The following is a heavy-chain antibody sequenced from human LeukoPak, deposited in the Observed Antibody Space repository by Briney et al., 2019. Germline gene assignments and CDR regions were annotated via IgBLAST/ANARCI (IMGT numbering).Heavy chain of an antibody. J-gene: IGHJ6*02. D-gene: IGHD1-1*01. CDR3: ARRNDDYQYYGMDV. CDR1: GGSIISSDYH. V-gene: IGHV4-39*01. Sequence: SETLSLTCTVSGGSIISSDYHWGWVRQPPGKGLEWIGTISYSGNTDYNPSLRSRVTISVDTSKNQFSLKLSSVTAADTAVYYCARRNDDYQYYGMDVWGQGTTVTVSS. CDR2: ISYSGNT.